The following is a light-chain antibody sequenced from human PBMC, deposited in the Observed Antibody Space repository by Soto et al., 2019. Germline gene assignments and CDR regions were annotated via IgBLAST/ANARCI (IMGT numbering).Light chain of an antibody. CDR3: QQYNNWPPDRT. Sequence: EIVMTQSPATLSVSPGERATLSCRASQSVGSNLAWYQQKPGQAPRLLIYGASTRATGIPARFSGSGSGTEVTLTISSLQSGGFAIYFWQQYNNWPPDRTFGQGTQVEIK. CDR2: GAS. V-gene: IGKV3-15*01. J-gene: IGKJ1*01. CDR1: QSVGSN.